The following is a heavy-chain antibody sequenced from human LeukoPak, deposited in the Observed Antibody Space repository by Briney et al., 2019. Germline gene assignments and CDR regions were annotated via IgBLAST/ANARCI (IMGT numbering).Heavy chain of an antibody. CDR2: IWYDGSNK. CDR1: GFTFSSYG. V-gene: IGHV3-33*01. Sequence: PGRSLRLSCAASGFTFSSYGMHWVRQAPGKGLEWVAVIWYDGSNKYYADSVKGRYTISRDNSKNTLYLQMNSLRAEDTAVYYCARDRRNYDSSGYYYAYWGQGTLVTVSS. J-gene: IGHJ4*02. CDR3: ARDRRNYDSSGYYYAY. D-gene: IGHD3-22*01.